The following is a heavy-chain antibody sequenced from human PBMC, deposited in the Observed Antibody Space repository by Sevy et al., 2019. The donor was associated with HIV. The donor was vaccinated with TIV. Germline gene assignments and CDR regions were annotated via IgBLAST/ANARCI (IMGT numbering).Heavy chain of an antibody. V-gene: IGHV3-11*04. CDR3: ARGSPGYYDILTGYWGAFDY. J-gene: IGHJ4*02. D-gene: IGHD3-9*01. CDR1: GFTFSDYY. CDR2: ISSSGSTI. Sequence: GGSLRLSCAASGFTFSDYYMSWIRQAPGKGLEWVSYISSSGSTIYYADSVKGRFTISRDNAKNSLYLQMNSLRAEDTAVYYCARGSPGYYDILTGYWGAFDYWGQGTLVTVSS.